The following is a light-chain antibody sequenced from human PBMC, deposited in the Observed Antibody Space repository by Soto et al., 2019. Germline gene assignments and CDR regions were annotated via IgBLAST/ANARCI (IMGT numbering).Light chain of an antibody. V-gene: IGLV2-14*03. CDR1: SSDVGSYNY. CDR2: HVS. Sequence: QSALAQPAAVSGSPGQSITISCTGTSSDVGSYNYVSWYQQHPGKAPNLMIYHVSDRPSGISSRFSGSKSGNTASLTISGLQTEDQADYYCSSYTSSSTLFGTGTKVTVL. J-gene: IGLJ1*01. CDR3: SSYTSSSTL.